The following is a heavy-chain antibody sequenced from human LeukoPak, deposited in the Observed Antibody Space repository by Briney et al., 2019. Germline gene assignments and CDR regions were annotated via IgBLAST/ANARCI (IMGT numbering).Heavy chain of an antibody. Sequence: PGRSLRLFCAASGFTFSSYAMHWVRQAPGKGLEWVAVISYDGSNKYYADSVKGRFTISRDNSKNTLYLQMNSLRAEDTAVYYCARDPHDFWSGQYYYYYYMDVWGKGTTVTVSS. V-gene: IGHV3-30*01. CDR3: ARDPHDFWSGQYYYYYYMDV. D-gene: IGHD3-3*01. J-gene: IGHJ6*03. CDR2: ISYDGSNK. CDR1: GFTFSSYA.